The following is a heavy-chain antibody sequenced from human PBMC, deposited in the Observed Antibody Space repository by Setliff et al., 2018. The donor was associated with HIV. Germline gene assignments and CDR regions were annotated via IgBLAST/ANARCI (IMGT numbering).Heavy chain of an antibody. J-gene: IGHJ4*02. CDR3: GRSGKSGELYAN. V-gene: IGHV5-51*01. CDR1: GYSFTNYW. D-gene: IGHD2-2*01. CDR2: IYPIDSDT. Sequence: GESLKISCKGSGYSFTNYWVGWVRQMPGRGLEWMGIIYPIDSDTKYSPSFWGRVTISVDKSTNTAYLHWNSLRPADTAMYYCGRSGKSGELYANWGQGTQVTGSS.